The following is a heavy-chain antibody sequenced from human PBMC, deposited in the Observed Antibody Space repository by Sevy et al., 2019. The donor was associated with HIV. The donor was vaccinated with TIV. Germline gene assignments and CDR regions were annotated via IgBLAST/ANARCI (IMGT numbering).Heavy chain of an antibody. CDR3: ARAYCSGGRCYSLAY. CDR2: VSPHNGDT. CDR1: GYTFSTYH. J-gene: IGHJ4*02. D-gene: IGHD2-15*01. V-gene: IGHV1-18*01. Sequence: ASVKVSCKVSGYTFSTYHITWVRQAPGQGLEWMGRVSPHNGDTNYAQKLQGRVTMIRDASTNTAYMELGSLRSDDTAVYYCARAYCSGGRCYSLAYWGQGTLVTVSS.